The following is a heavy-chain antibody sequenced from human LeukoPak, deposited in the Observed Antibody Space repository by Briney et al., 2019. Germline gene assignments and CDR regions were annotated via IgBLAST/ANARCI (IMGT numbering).Heavy chain of an antibody. V-gene: IGHV5-51*01. CDR1: GYSFTGYW. Sequence: GESLKISCKGSGYSFTGYWIGWVRQMPGEGLEYMGIIYPDNSQTKYSPAFQGRVTISADKSINTAYLQWSSLKASDTAMYYCARHVASSTWSFFDNWGRGTLVTVSS. J-gene: IGHJ4*02. CDR2: IYPDNSQT. CDR3: ARHVASSTWSFFDN. D-gene: IGHD2-2*01.